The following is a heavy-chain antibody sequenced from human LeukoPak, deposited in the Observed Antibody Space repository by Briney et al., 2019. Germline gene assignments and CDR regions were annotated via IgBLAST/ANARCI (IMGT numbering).Heavy chain of an antibody. D-gene: IGHD2-2*02. CDR2: INSDGSST. Sequence: GGSLRLSCAASGFTFSTDWMTWVRQAPGKGLVWVSRINSDGSSTSYADSVKGRFTISRDNAKNTLYLQMNSLRAEDTAVYYCARGESAAIPYWGQGTLVTVSS. CDR3: ARGESAAIPY. V-gene: IGHV3-74*01. J-gene: IGHJ4*02. CDR1: GFTFSTDW.